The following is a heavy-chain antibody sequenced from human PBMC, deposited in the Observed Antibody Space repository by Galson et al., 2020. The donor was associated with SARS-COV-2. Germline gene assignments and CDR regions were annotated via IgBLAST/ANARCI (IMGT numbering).Heavy chain of an antibody. Sequence: GGSLRLSCTASGFTFSTYVMRWVRQAPGKGLEWVSGISDDGDSTYYADSVKGRFTISRDNSKNTVYLQMNSLRAEDTAVYYCAKGWFYCPSGTCNDSGYWGQGTLVTVSS. D-gene: IGHD2-15*01. CDR3: AKGWFYCPSGTCNDSGY. CDR2: ISDDGDST. V-gene: IGHV3-23*01. J-gene: IGHJ4*02. CDR1: GFTFSTYV.